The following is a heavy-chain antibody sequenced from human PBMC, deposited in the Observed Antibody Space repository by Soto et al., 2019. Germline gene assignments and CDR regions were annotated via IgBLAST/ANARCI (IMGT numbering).Heavy chain of an antibody. CDR1: GFTFSSYG. V-gene: IGHV3-33*01. Sequence: GGSLRLSCAASGFTFSSYGMNWVRQAPGKGLEWVAVIWYDGSNKYYADSVKGRFTISRDNSKNTLYLQMNSLRAEDTAVYYCARGARNWGSGYVGGNAFDIWGQGTMVTVSS. CDR2: IWYDGSNK. D-gene: IGHD3-22*01. CDR3: ARGARNWGSGYVGGNAFDI. J-gene: IGHJ3*02.